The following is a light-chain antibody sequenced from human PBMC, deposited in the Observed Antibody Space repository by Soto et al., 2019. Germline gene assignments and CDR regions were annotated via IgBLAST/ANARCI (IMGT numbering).Light chain of an antibody. CDR2: ETS. CDR1: QSFSTW. Sequence: DIQMTQSPSTLSASVGDRVTITCRASQSFSTWLAWYQQKPGKAPNLLIYETSILESGVPSRFSGSGSGTEFTLTISILQPYDFATYYCQQYNSNPLTFGGGTKVEIK. CDR3: QQYNSNPLT. J-gene: IGKJ4*01. V-gene: IGKV1-5*03.